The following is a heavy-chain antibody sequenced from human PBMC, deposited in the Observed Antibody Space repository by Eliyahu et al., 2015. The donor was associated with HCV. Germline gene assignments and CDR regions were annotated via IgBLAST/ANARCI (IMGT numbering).Heavy chain of an antibody. Sequence: QVQLLQSGAEVKKPGTSVKVSCKASGYIFSDVGMHWVRQAPGQRPEWMGWVNTANGNTKYSQNFQGRVTINTDTSASTAFMELSSLTSEDTAVYYCARPRREWLFSNYFYGMDVWGQGTTV. CDR3: ARPRREWLFSNYFYGMDV. CDR2: VNTANGNT. J-gene: IGHJ6*02. V-gene: IGHV1-3*04. CDR1: GYIFSDVG. D-gene: IGHD3-3*01.